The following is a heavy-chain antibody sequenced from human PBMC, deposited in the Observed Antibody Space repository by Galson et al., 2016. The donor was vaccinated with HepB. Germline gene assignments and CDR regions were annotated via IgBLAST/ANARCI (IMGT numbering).Heavy chain of an antibody. V-gene: IGHV5-51*01. J-gene: IGHJ4*02. CDR3: AGLTFGDTGVDY. CDR2: IYPDDSDT. Sequence: QSGAEVKKPGESLKISCTGSGYNFINHWIAWVRQMPGKGLEWMGIIYPDDSDTRYRPSFEGQVTFSVDTSSRTASLQWTSLKASDTAMYFCAGLTFGDTGVDYWGQGTLVTVSS. D-gene: IGHD3/OR15-3a*01. CDR1: GYNFINHW.